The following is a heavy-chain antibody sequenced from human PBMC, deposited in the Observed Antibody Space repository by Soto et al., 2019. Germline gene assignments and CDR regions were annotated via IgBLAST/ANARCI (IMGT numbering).Heavy chain of an antibody. CDR3: AKKVPGSNPLDS. CDR1: GFTFSDYY. CDR2: ILSGGAST. D-gene: IGHD1-1*01. V-gene: IGHV3-23*01. Sequence: PGGSLRLSCAASGFTFSDYYMYWIRQAPGKGLEWVSSILSGGASTYYADSVRGRFTISRDNSKNTLYLQMNSLRVEDTAVYYCAKKVPGSNPLDSWGQGALVTVSS. J-gene: IGHJ4*02.